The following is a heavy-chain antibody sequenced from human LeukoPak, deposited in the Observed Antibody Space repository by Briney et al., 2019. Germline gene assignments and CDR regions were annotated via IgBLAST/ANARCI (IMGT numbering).Heavy chain of an antibody. J-gene: IGHJ4*02. CDR2: ISSSSSYI. CDR1: GFTFSSYS. CDR3: ASGYCSGGSCYSGGFDY. D-gene: IGHD2-15*01. Sequence: PGGSLRLSCAASGFTFSSYSMNWVRQAPGKGLEWVSSISSSSSYIYYADSVKGRFTISRDNAKNSLYLQMNSMRAEETAVYYCASGYCSGGSCYSGGFDYWGQGTLVTVSS. V-gene: IGHV3-21*01.